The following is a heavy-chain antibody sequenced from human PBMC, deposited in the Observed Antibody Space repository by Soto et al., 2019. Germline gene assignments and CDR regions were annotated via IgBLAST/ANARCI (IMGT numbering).Heavy chain of an antibody. D-gene: IGHD4-17*01. V-gene: IGHV3-33*01. CDR3: AAAVDYGDLPFDY. J-gene: IGHJ4*02. CDR2: IWYDGSNK. CDR1: GFTFSSYG. Sequence: PGGSLRLSCAASGFTFSSYGMHWVRQAPGKGLEWVAVIWYDGSNKYYADSVKGRFTISRDNSKNMLYLQMNSLRAEDTAVYYCAAAVDYGDLPFDYWGQGTLVTVSS.